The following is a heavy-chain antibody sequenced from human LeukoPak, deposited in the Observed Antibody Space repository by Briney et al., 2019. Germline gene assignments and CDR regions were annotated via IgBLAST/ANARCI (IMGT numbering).Heavy chain of an antibody. J-gene: IGHJ4*02. CDR3: ARGGQFYYDSSGYYYDGFDY. Sequence: PSQTLSLTCTVSGGSISSGGYYWSWIRQHPGKGLEWIGYIYYSGSTYYNPTLKSRVTISVDTSKNQFSLKLSSVTAADTAVYYCARGGQFYYDSSGYYYDGFDYWGQGTLATVSS. CDR2: IYYSGST. D-gene: IGHD3-22*01. CDR1: GGSISSGGYY. V-gene: IGHV4-31*03.